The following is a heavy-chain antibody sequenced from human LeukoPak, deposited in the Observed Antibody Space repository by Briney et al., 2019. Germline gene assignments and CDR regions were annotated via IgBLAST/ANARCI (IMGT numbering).Heavy chain of an antibody. CDR3: ARGRESYDILTGYYDY. Sequence: GASVKVSCKASGYTFTSHDINWVRQATGQGLEWMGWMNPNSGNTGYAQKFQGRVTMTKNTSISTAYMELSSLRSEDTAVYYCARGRESYDILTGYYDYWGQGTLVTVSS. V-gene: IGHV1-8*01. J-gene: IGHJ4*02. D-gene: IGHD3-9*01. CDR1: GYTFTSHD. CDR2: MNPNSGNT.